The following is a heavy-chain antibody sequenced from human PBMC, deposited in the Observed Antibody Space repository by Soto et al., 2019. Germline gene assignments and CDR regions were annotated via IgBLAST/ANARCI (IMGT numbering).Heavy chain of an antibody. D-gene: IGHD3-16*01. Sequence: SETLSLTCVVSGGSITRSDWWTWFRQPPGKGLEWIGEINYSGRTNYNPSLSSRVTISVDRSKNQFSLMLTSVTTADTAVYFCARDWDFYGMDVWGQGTTVTVSS. CDR2: INYSGRT. CDR1: GGSITRSDW. J-gene: IGHJ6*02. CDR3: ARDWDFYGMDV. V-gene: IGHV4-4*02.